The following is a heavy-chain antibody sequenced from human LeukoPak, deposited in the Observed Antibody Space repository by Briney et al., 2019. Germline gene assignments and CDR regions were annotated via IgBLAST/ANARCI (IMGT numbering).Heavy chain of an antibody. Sequence: SETLSLTCAVYGGSFSDYYWSWIRQPPGKRLEWIGEINHSGSTNYNPSLKSRVTISVDTSKNQFSLKLSSVTAADTAVYYCARAVVVELEVFYFDYWGQGTLVTVSS. J-gene: IGHJ4*02. CDR1: GGSFSDYY. CDR2: INHSGST. V-gene: IGHV4-34*01. CDR3: ARAVVVELEVFYFDY. D-gene: IGHD2-15*01.